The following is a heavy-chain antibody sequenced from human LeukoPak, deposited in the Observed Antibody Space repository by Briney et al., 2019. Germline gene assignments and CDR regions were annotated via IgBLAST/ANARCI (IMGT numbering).Heavy chain of an antibody. V-gene: IGHV3-74*01. CDR3: ATKQWLAPPPDS. J-gene: IGHJ4*02. CDR2: INTDGTVT. CDR1: GFTFSKYW. D-gene: IGHD6-19*01. Sequence: GGSLRLSCAAPGFTFSKYWMLWVRQAPGKGLESVSRINTDGTVTTYADSVKGRFTVSRDNADNTIFLQMNSVRDEDTAVYYCATKQWLAPPPDSWGQGTPVTVSS.